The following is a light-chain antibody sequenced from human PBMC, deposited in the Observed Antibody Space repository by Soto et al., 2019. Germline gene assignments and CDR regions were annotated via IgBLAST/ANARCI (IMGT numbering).Light chain of an antibody. Sequence: QAVVTQPPSVSGAPGQTVTISCSGIGAGFDVHWHQHLPGTAPRLVIYSNTNRPSGVPDRFSGSKSGTSASLAITGLQAEDEAEYYCQSYDRGLSGVVFGTGTKLTVL. CDR1: IGAGFD. V-gene: IGLV1-40*01. J-gene: IGLJ1*01. CDR3: QSYDRGLSGVV. CDR2: SNT.